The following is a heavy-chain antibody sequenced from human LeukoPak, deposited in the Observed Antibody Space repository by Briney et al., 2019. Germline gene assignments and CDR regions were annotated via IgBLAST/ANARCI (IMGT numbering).Heavy chain of an antibody. D-gene: IGHD6-19*01. CDR1: GFTFSSYA. CDR3: VKRYSSGWDY. J-gene: IGHJ4*02. CDR2: IRFDGSNK. V-gene: IGHV3-30*02. Sequence: GGSLRLSCAASGFTFSSYAMSWVRQAPGKGLEWVAFIRFDGSNKYYADSVKGRFTISRDNSKNTLYMQMNSLRAEDTAIYYCVKRYSSGWDYWGQGTLVTVSS.